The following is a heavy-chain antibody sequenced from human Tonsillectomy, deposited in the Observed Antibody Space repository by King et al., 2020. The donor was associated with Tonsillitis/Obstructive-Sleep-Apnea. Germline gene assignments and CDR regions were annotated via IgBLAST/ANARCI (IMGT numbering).Heavy chain of an antibody. D-gene: IGHD2-2*01. CDR1: GFTFSSYG. CDR3: AREMHTSSGPYNSIDV. Sequence: VQLVESGGGVVQPGKSLRLSCAASGFTFSSYGMHWVRQAPGKGLEWVAVIWYYGNNKYYEDSVKGRFTISRDNSKNTLYLQMNSLRGEDTAVYYCAREMHTSSGPYNSIDVWGQGTTVTASS. J-gene: IGHJ6*02. V-gene: IGHV3-33*01. CDR2: IWYYGNNK.